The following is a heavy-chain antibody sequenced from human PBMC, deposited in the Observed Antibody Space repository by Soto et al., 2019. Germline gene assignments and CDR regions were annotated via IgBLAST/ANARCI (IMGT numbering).Heavy chain of an antibody. D-gene: IGHD2-15*01. V-gene: IGHV4-39*01. CDR1: GGSISSSSYY. CDR3: ARLRLVAPYYYGMDV. CDR2: IYCSVST. J-gene: IGHJ6*02. Sequence: SETLSLTCTVSGGSISSSSYYWGWIRQPPGKGLEWIGSIYCSVSTYYNTSLKIRVTISVDTSKNQFSLKLSSVTAADTAVYYCARLRLVAPYYYGMDVWGQGTTVTVSS.